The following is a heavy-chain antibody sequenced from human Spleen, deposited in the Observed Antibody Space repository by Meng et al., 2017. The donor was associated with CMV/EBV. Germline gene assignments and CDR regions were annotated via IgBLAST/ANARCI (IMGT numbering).Heavy chain of an antibody. CDR1: GFNVSNYY. J-gene: IGHJ4*02. V-gene: IGHV3-53*01. CDR2: IYSVGTT. CDR3: ARSFGYSYDY. Sequence: GGSLRLSCAASGFNVSNYYISWVRQAPGKGLEWVSIIYSVGTTYYADSVEGRFTFSRDSFKNTPFLQMNSLRAEDTAVYYCARSFGYSYDYWGQGTLVTVSS. D-gene: IGHD5-18*01.